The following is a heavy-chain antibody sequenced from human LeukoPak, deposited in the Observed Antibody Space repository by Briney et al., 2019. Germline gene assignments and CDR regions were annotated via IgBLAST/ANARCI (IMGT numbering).Heavy chain of an antibody. J-gene: IGHJ4*02. V-gene: IGHV3-23*01. CDR3: YVRGVIEGFDY. CDR1: GFTFSDYS. CDR2: ISGSGGST. Sequence: GGSLRLSCAASGFTFSDYSMNWVRQAPGKGLEWVSAISGSGGSTYYADSVKGRFTISRDNSKNTLYLQMNSLRAEDTAVYYCYVRGVIEGFDYWGQGTLVTVSS. D-gene: IGHD3-10*01.